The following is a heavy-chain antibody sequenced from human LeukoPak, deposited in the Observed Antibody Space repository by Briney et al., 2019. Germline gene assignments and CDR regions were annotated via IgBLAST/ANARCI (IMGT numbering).Heavy chain of an antibody. CDR3: ARGGYYPDV. Sequence: PGGSLRLSCAASGFSFSGYWMTWVRQAPGKGLEWVANIKEDGSEKHYVDSEKGRFNISRDNAKNSLYLQMNSLTAEDTALYYCARGGYYPDVWGKGTTVTVSS. V-gene: IGHV3-7*03. D-gene: IGHD3-16*01. CDR1: GFSFSGYW. CDR2: IKEDGSEK. J-gene: IGHJ6*04.